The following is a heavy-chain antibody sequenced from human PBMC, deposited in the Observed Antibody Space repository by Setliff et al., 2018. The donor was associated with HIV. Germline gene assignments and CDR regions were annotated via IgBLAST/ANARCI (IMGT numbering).Heavy chain of an antibody. CDR2: INSGTGNT. J-gene: IGHJ2*01. Sequence: ASVKVSCKASGYTFISYAIHWVRQAPGHSLEWMGFINSGTGNTIYSQKFQGRVTFSRDTSASTAYMELSSLRSEDTAVYYCANSVTDASYWYFIHWGRGSPVTVSS. D-gene: IGHD4-17*01. V-gene: IGHV1-3*01. CDR3: ANSVTDASYWYFIH. CDR1: GYTFISYA.